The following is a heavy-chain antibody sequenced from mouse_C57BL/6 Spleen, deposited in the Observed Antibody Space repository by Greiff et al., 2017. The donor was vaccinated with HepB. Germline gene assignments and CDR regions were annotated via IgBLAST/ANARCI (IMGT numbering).Heavy chain of an antibody. J-gene: IGHJ1*03. CDR2: IDPENGDT. Sequence: VQLQQSGAELVRPGASVKLSCTASGFNIKDDYMHWVKQRPEQGLEWIGWIDPENGDTEYASKFQGKATITADTSSNTAYLQLSSLTSEDTAFYYCTKGDYDGPRGHFDVWGTGTTVTVSS. D-gene: IGHD2-4*01. CDR3: TKGDYDGPRGHFDV. CDR1: GFNIKDDY. V-gene: IGHV14-4*01.